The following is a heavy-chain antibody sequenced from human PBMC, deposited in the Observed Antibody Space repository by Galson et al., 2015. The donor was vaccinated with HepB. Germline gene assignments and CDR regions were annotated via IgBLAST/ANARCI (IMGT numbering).Heavy chain of an antibody. V-gene: IGHV4-39*01. CDR2: IYYSGST. Sequence: SQTLSLTCTVSGGSISSSSYYWGWIRQPPGNGQEWIGSIYYSGSTYYNPSLKSRVTISVDTSKNQFSLKLSYVTAADTAVYYCARQLWSHYGMDVWGQGTTVTVSS. D-gene: IGHD5-18*01. J-gene: IGHJ6*02. CDR3: ARQLWSHYGMDV. CDR1: GGSISSSSYY.